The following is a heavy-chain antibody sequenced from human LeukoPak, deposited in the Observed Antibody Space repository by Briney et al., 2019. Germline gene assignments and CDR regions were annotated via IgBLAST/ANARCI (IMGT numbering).Heavy chain of an antibody. J-gene: IGHJ3*02. V-gene: IGHV4-30-2*01. CDR3: ARALSGSGSYEVDAFDI. D-gene: IGHD3-10*01. CDR2: IYHSGST. CDR1: GGSISSGGYS. Sequence: PSETLSLTCTVSGGSISSGGYSWSWIRQPPGKGLEWIGYIYHSGSTYYNPSLKSRVTISVDRSKNQFSLKLSSVTAADTAVYYCARALSGSGSYEVDAFDIWGQGTMVTVSS.